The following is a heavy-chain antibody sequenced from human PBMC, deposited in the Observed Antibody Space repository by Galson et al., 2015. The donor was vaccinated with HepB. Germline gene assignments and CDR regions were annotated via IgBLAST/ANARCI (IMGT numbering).Heavy chain of an antibody. Sequence: SVKVSCKASGGTFSSYAISWVRQAPGQGLEWMGGIIPIFGTANYAQKFQGRVTITADESTSTAYMELSSLRSEDTAVYYCARDTPGLEPGGYWGQGTLVTVSS. D-gene: IGHD1-1*01. CDR1: GGTFSSYA. V-gene: IGHV1-69*13. CDR3: ARDTPGLEPGGY. CDR2: IIPIFGTA. J-gene: IGHJ4*02.